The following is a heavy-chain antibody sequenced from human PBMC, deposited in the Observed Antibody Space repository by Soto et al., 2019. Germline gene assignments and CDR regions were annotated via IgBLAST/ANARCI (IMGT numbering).Heavy chain of an antibody. CDR3: ARVSQWLAFDY. J-gene: IGHJ4*02. D-gene: IGHD6-19*01. V-gene: IGHV3-11*05. CDR2: ISSSSRYT. Sequence: QVQLVESGGDLVKPGGSLRLSCAASGFNFSDYYMSWIRQAPGKGLERVSYISSSSRYTNYADSVKGRFTISRDDAKNSLYLQMNSLRAEDTAVYFCARVSQWLAFDYWGQGTLVPVSS. CDR1: GFNFSDYY.